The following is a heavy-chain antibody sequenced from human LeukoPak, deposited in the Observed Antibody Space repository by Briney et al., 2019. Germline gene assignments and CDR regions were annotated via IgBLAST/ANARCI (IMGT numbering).Heavy chain of an antibody. D-gene: IGHD3-22*01. J-gene: IGHJ6*03. CDR1: GYTFTSYG. V-gene: IGHV1-18*01. CDR3: ARDPDRYDSSGYYYYYYYMDV. Sequence: ASVKVSCKASGYTFTSYGISWVRQAPGQGLEWMGWISAYNGNTNYAQKLQGRVTMTTDTSTSTAYMELRSLRSDDTAVYYCARDPDRYDSSGYYYYYYYMDVWGKGTTVTISS. CDR2: ISAYNGNT.